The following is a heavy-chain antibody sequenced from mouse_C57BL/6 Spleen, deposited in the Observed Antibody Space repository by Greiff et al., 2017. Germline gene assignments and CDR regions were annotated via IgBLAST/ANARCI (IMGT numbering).Heavy chain of an antibody. V-gene: IGHV2-6-1*01. CDR2: IWSDGST. Sequence: VQRVESGPGLVAPSQCLSITCTVSGFSFTSYGVHWVRQPPGKGLEWLVVIWSDGSTTYNSALKSRLSISKDNSKSQVFLKMNSLQTDDTAMYDCARHGDSNYVDARDYWGQGTSVTVSS. CDR3: ARHGDSNYVDARDY. CDR1: GFSFTSYG. D-gene: IGHD2-5*01. J-gene: IGHJ4*01.